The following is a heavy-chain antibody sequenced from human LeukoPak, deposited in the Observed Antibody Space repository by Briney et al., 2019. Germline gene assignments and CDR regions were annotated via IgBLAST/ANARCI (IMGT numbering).Heavy chain of an antibody. CDR3: AKDGSSWYKDY. J-gene: IGHJ4*02. CDR2: ISGSGGST. D-gene: IGHD6-13*01. V-gene: IGHV3-23*01. Sequence: GGSLRLSCAASGFTFSNAWMNWVRQAPGKGLEWVSAISGSGGSTYYADSVKGRFTISRDNSKNTLYLQMNSLRAEDTAVYYCAKDGSSWYKDYWGQGTLVTVSS. CDR1: GFTFSNAW.